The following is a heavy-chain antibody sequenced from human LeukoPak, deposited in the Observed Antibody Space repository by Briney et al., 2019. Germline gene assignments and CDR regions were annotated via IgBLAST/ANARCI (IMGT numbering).Heavy chain of an antibody. V-gene: IGHV5-51*01. J-gene: IGHJ4*02. CDR3: ARLLPSAPGQWELSHEPFDY. CDR2: IYPGDSDT. D-gene: IGHD1-26*01. Sequence: GESLKISCKGSGYSFTSYWIGWVRQMPGKGLEWMGIIYPGDSDTRYSPSFQGRVTISADKSISTAYLQWSSLKASDTAMYYCARLLPSAPGQWELSHEPFDYWGQGTLVTVSS. CDR1: GYSFTSYW.